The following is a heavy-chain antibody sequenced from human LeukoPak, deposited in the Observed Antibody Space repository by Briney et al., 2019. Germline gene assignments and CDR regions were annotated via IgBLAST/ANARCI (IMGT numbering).Heavy chain of an antibody. CDR1: GGTFSSYA. Sequence: SVKVSCKASGGTFSSYAISWVRQAPGQGLEWMGRIIPIFGTANYAQKFQGRVAITTDESTSAAYMELSSLRSEDTAVYYCARGLFAGSTSCYDYWGQGTLVTVSS. J-gene: IGHJ4*02. CDR3: ARGLFAGSTSCYDY. D-gene: IGHD2-2*01. CDR2: IIPIFGTA. V-gene: IGHV1-69*05.